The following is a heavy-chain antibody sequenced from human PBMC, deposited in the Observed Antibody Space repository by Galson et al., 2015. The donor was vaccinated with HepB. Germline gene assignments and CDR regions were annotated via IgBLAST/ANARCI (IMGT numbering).Heavy chain of an antibody. CDR3: ARAEEMRHWDFDY. V-gene: IGHV3-48*03. CDR1: GFTFNSYE. D-gene: IGHD5-24*01. CDR2: ISTSGATI. J-gene: IGHJ4*02. Sequence: SLRLSCAASGFTFNSYELNWVRQFPGRGLEWVSYISTSGATIYYTDSVKGRFTISRDNAKNSLYLQMNSLRAEDTAVYYCARAEEMRHWDFDYWGQGALVTVSS.